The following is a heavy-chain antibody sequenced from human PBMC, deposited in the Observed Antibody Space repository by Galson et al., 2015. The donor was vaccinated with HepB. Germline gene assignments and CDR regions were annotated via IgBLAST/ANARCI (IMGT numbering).Heavy chain of an antibody. CDR1: GFTFSSYA. V-gene: IGHV3-30-3*01. J-gene: IGHJ2*01. CDR2: ISYDGSNK. Sequence: SLRLSCAASGFTFSSYAMHWVRQAPGKGLEWVAVISYDGSNKYYADSVKGRFTISRDNSKNTPYLQMNSLRAEDTAVYYCASPTGGIAARPRDWYFDLWGRGTLVTVSS. CDR3: ASPTGGIAARPRDWYFDL. D-gene: IGHD6-6*01.